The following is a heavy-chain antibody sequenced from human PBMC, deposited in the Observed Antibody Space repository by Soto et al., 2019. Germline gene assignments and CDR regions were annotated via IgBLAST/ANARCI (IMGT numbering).Heavy chain of an antibody. CDR1: GFTFDDYA. V-gene: IGHV3-43D*04. J-gene: IGHJ4*02. CDR3: AKDSYCSGDSCSRGYFDY. Sequence: EVQLVESGGVVVQPGGSLRLSCAASGFTFDDYAMHWVRQAPGKGLEWVSLISWDGGSTYYADSVKGRFTISRDNSKNSLYLQMNSLRAEDTALYYCAKDSYCSGDSCSRGYFDYWGQGTLVTVSS. CDR2: ISWDGGST. D-gene: IGHD2-15*01.